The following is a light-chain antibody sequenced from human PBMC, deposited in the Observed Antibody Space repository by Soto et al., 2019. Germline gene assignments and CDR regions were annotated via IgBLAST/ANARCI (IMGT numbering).Light chain of an antibody. CDR2: SAF. CDR1: QNIGSF. CDR3: QQGSATPIP. Sequence: DIQMTKSPSSLSASIGDRVTISCRASQNIGSFLNWYQQKSGEAPRLLVYSAFRIQSEVPSKLNASGSGTDFTLSINCLQPEDFSTCYCQQGSATPIPIGLETRLDTK. V-gene: IGKV1-39*01. J-gene: IGKJ5*01.